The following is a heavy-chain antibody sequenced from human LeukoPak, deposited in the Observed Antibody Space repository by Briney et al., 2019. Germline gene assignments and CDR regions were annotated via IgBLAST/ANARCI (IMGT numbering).Heavy chain of an antibody. Sequence: GGSLRLSCAASGFTFSDHYMDWVRQAPGKGLEWVSVISGSGGSTYYVDSVKGRFTISRDNSKNTLYLQMNSLRAEDTAVYYCAKDLVDYGSGSYSYFDYWGQGTLVTVSS. CDR3: AKDLVDYGSGSYSYFDY. CDR2: ISGSGGST. CDR1: GFTFSDHY. V-gene: IGHV3-23*01. D-gene: IGHD3-10*01. J-gene: IGHJ4*02.